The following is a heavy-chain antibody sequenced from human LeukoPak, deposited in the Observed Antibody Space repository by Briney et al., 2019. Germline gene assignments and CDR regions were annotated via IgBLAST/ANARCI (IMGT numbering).Heavy chain of an antibody. CDR1: GGSFSGYY. V-gene: IGHV4-34*01. CDR3: ARGRTPSNYDFWSGYYPISPLGAFDI. CDR2: INHSGST. J-gene: IGHJ3*02. D-gene: IGHD3-3*01. Sequence: SETLSLTCAVYGGSFSGYYWSWIRQPPGKGLEWIGEINHSGSTNYNPSLKSRVTISVDTSKNQFSLKLSSVTAADTAVYYCARGRTPSNYDFWSGYYPISPLGAFDIWGQGTMVTVSS.